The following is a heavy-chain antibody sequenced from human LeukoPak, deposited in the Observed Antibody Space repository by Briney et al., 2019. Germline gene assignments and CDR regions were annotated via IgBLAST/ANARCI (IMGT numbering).Heavy chain of an antibody. Sequence: GGSLRLSCAASGFTFSSYGMHWVRQAPGKGLEWVAVIWYDGSNKYYADSVKGRLTISRDNSKNTLYLQMNSLRAEDTAVYYCAREKYGGAFDYWGQGTLVTVSS. V-gene: IGHV3-33*01. J-gene: IGHJ4*02. D-gene: IGHD4-23*01. CDR1: GFTFSSYG. CDR2: IWYDGSNK. CDR3: AREKYGGAFDY.